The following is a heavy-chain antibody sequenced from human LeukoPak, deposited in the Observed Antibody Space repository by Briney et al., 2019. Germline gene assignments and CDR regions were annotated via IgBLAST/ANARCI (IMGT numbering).Heavy chain of an antibody. V-gene: IGHV6-1*01. CDR3: ARADGPSSLARYYYYMDV. Sequence: SQALSLTCAISGDSVSSNSAAWNWIRQSPSRGLEWLGRTYYRSKWYNDYAVSVKSRITINPDTSKNQSSLRLNSVTPEDTAVYYCARADGPSSLARYYYYMDVWGKGTTVTVSS. CDR2: TYYRSKWYN. D-gene: IGHD5-24*01. J-gene: IGHJ6*03. CDR1: GDSVSSNSAA.